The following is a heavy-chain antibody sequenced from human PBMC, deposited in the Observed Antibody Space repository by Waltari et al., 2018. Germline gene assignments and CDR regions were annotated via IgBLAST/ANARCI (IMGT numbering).Heavy chain of an antibody. CDR3: AKRAYDSSGPLDY. CDR1: GFTFDDYA. V-gene: IGHV3-9*01. J-gene: IGHJ4*02. CDR2: ISWKRGCI. D-gene: IGHD3-22*01. Sequence: EVQLVESGGGLVQPGRSLRLSCAASGFTFDDYAMHWVRQAPGKGLEWVSSISWKRGCIGYADPGKGRFTTARDNAKNSLYLQMNSLRAEDTALYYCAKRAYDSSGPLDYWGQGTLVTVSS.